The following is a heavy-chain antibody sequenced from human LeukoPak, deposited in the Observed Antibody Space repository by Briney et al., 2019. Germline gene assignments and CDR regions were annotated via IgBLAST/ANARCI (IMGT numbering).Heavy chain of an antibody. CDR2: MNPNSGNT. CDR1: GYTFTSYD. CDR3: ARGLTPRRGTEYSSGWYFLKRGYWFDP. J-gene: IGHJ5*02. V-gene: IGHV1-8*01. Sequence: ASVKVSCKASGYTFTSYDINWVRPATGQGLEWMGWMNPNSGNTGYAQKFQGRVTMTRNTSISTAYMELSSLRSEDTAVYYCARGLTPRRGTEYSSGWYFLKRGYWFDPWGQGTLVTVSS. D-gene: IGHD6-19*01.